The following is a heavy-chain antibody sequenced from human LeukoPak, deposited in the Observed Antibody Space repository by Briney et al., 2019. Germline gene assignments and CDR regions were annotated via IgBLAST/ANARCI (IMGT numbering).Heavy chain of an antibody. CDR1: GYTSTGYY. D-gene: IGHD5-12*01. Sequence: ASVKVSCKASGYTSTGYYMHWVRHAPGQGLELMGGINPYSGGTNYAQKFQGRVTMTRDTSISTAYMELSRLRSDDTAVYYCANLMRGYSGYADYWGQGTLVTVSS. CDR2: INPYSGGT. J-gene: IGHJ4*02. V-gene: IGHV1-2*02. CDR3: ANLMRGYSGYADY.